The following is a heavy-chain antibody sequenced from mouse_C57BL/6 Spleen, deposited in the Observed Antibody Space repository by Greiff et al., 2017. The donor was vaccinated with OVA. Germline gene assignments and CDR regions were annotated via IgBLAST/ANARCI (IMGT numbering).Heavy chain of an antibody. D-gene: IGHD1-1*01. CDR1: GFSLTSYC. Sequence: QVQLKEPGPGLVAPSHSLSITCTASGFSLTSYCVHWVRQPPGKGLEWLVVIWSDGSTTYNSALKSRLSTSKDNSRSQVFLRMNRLQADDTAMYYCARHAVVARNYAMDYWGQGTSVTVSS. CDR3: ARHAVVARNYAMDY. V-gene: IGHV2-6-1*01. J-gene: IGHJ4*01. CDR2: IWSDGST.